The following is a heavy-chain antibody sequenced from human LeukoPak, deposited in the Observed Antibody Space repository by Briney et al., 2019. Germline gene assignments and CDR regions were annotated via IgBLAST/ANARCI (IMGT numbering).Heavy chain of an antibody. D-gene: IGHD1-26*01. J-gene: IGHJ4*02. CDR2: VSTSGST. V-gene: IGHV4-61*02. CDR1: GASISSGSYY. Sequence: SQTLSLTCTVSGASISSGSYYWSWIRQPAGKGLEWIGRVSTSGSTNYNPSLQSRVTISVDTSKNQFSLKLTSVTAADTAVYFCARGSLGADYWGQGILVTVSS. CDR3: ARGSLGADY.